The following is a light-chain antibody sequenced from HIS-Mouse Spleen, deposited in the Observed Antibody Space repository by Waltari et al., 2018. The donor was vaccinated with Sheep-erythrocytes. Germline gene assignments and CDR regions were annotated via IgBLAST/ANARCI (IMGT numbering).Light chain of an antibody. Sequence: QSALTQPASVSGSPGQSSTISCTGTRRDGGGYNYVSWYQQHPGKAPKLMIYEVSNRPSGVSNRFSGSKSGNTASLTISGLQAEDEADYYCSSYTSSSTWVFGGGTKLTVL. CDR2: EVS. J-gene: IGLJ3*02. CDR1: RRDGGGYNY. V-gene: IGLV2-14*01. CDR3: SSYTSSSTWV.